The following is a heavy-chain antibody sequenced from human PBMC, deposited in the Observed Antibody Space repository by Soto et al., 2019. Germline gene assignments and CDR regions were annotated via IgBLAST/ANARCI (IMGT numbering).Heavy chain of an antibody. CDR3: AAMPLVRGAP. V-gene: IGHV3-53*01. CDR2: IWTSGST. CDR1: GFTFSSND. J-gene: IGHJ3*01. Sequence: EVQLVESGGGLIQPGGSLRLSCEASGFTFSSNDMNWVRQAPGKGLEWVSLIWTSGSTAYADSVKGRFTISRDNSKSALYLHMSSLGAEDTAVYYCAAMPLVRGAPWGQGTMVTVSS. D-gene: IGHD2-2*01.